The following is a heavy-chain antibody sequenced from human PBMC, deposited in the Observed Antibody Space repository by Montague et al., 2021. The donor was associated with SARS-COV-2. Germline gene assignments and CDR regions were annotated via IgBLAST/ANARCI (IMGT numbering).Heavy chain of an antibody. V-gene: IGHV4-39*07. J-gene: IGHJ5*02. CDR1: GGSISSSNYF. CDR3: ARDCYDYGSGSYQRWFDP. D-gene: IGHD3-10*01. CDR2: IYFGGGT. Sequence: SETLSLTCTVSGGSISSSNYFWGWIRQPPGKGLEWIGSIYFGGGTYYNPSLKSRVTISVDTSKNQFSLKLSSVTAADTAVYYCARDCYDYGSGSYQRWFDPWGQGTLVTVSS.